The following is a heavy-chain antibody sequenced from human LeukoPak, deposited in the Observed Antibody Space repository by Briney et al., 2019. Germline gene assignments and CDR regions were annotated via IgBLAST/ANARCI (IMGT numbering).Heavy chain of an antibody. V-gene: IGHV5-51*01. CDR2: IYPGDSDT. D-gene: IGHD3-10*01. Sequence: GESLKISCEGSGYSFTSYWIGWVRQMPGKGLEWMGIIYPGDSDTRYSPSFQGQVTISADKSISTAYLQWSSLKASDTAMYYCARHITMVRGAAESSSGAYYYYMDVWGKGTTVTVSS. CDR3: ARHITMVRGAAESSSGAYYYYMDV. CDR1: GYSFTSYW. J-gene: IGHJ6*03.